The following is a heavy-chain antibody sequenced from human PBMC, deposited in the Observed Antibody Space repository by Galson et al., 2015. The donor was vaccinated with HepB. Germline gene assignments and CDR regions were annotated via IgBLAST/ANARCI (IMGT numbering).Heavy chain of an antibody. J-gene: IGHJ4*02. V-gene: IGHV1-18*04. Sequence: SVKVSCKASGYTFTSYGVNWVRQARGQGLEWMGWISGYNGDTSYAQKLQGRITMTTETSTNTAYLALRSLTSDDTAVYYCAREGVGGDYWGQGTLVTVSS. CDR3: AREGVGGDY. CDR1: GYTFTSYG. CDR2: ISGYNGDT. D-gene: IGHD3-16*01.